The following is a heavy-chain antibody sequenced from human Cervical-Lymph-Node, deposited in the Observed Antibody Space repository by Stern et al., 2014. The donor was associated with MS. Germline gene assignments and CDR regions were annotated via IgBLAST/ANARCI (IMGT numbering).Heavy chain of an antibody. V-gene: IGHV3-48*01. CDR1: GFTFSSYS. CDR2: ISNSGSDI. Sequence: EVQLVESGGGFVQPGGSLRLSCAASGFTFSSYSMNWVRQAPGEGLEWVSYISNSGSDIYYADSMKGRFTISRDNAENSVYLQMNSLRAEDTAVYYCARDRGSTGYYVDYWGQGTLVTVSS. CDR3: ARDRGSTGYYVDY. J-gene: IGHJ4*02. D-gene: IGHD2-15*01.